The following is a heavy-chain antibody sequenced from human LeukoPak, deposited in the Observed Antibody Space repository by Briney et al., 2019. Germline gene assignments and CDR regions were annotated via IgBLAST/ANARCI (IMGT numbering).Heavy chain of an antibody. CDR1: GDSITNSNFY. CDR3: AGRGIVTGYFDF. J-gene: IGHJ4*02. D-gene: IGHD3-9*01. Sequence: SEPLSLTCTVSGDSITNSNFYWGWIRQSPGKGLEWIGSIFHSGSTNYNPSLKSRVTISVDTPKNQFYLRVRSVTAAETALYYCAGRGIVTGYFDFWGRGTLVTVSS. V-gene: IGHV4-39*01. CDR2: IFHSGST.